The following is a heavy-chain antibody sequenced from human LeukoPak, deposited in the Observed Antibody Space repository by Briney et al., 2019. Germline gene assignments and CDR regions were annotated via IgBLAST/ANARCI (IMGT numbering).Heavy chain of an antibody. V-gene: IGHV3-7*01. CDR3: VRDLSSGWAY. CDR1: GFSISNYW. J-gene: IGHJ4*01. Sequence: PGGSLRLSCVASGFSISNYWMGWARQAPGKGLEWVANVMKDGIDKYYATSVRGRFSVSRDNGKNSLSLQMNSLTVDDTARYYCVRDLSSGWAYWGQGTVVTVSS. CDR2: VMKDGIDK. D-gene: IGHD3-22*01.